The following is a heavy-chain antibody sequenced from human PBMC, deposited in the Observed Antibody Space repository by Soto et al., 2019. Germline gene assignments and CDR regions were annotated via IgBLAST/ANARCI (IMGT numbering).Heavy chain of an antibody. CDR1: GYTFYSYD. D-gene: IGHD4-17*01. CDR2: TSVYNGDS. Sequence: ASVKVSCKTSGYTFYSYDITWVRQAPGQGLEWMGTTSVYNGDSNVAQNLQGRVTMTIDKSTATAYMDLKNLTSVDTAVYYCARARATVTTERALGYWGQGTLVTVSS. J-gene: IGHJ4*02. V-gene: IGHV1-18*01. CDR3: ARARATVTTERALGY.